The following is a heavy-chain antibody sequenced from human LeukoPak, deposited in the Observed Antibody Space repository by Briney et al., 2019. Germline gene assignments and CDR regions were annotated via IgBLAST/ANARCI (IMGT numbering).Heavy chain of an antibody. CDR2: ISYDGSNK. J-gene: IGHJ4*02. D-gene: IGHD2-8*01. V-gene: IGHV3-30*04. CDR1: GFTFSSYA. CDR3: ARDAGYCTNGVCSYYFDY. Sequence: GRSLRLSCAASGFTFSSYAMHWVRQAPGKGLEWVAFISYDGSNKYYADSVKGRFTISRDNSKNTLYLQMNSLRAEDTAVYYCARDAGYCTNGVCSYYFDYWGQGTLVTVSP.